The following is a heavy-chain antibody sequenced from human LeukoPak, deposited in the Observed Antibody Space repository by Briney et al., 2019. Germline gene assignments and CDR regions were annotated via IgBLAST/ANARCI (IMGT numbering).Heavy chain of an antibody. Sequence: GGSLRLSRAASVFTLSSYAMSCVRQAPGKGLEWVSAISGSGGSTYYADSVKGRFTISRDNSKNTLYLQMNSLRAEDTAVYYCAKDNAYYDILTGSPPLYYWGQGTLVTVSS. D-gene: IGHD3-9*01. CDR3: AKDNAYYDILTGSPPLYY. V-gene: IGHV3-23*01. J-gene: IGHJ4*02. CDR1: VFTLSSYA. CDR2: ISGSGGST.